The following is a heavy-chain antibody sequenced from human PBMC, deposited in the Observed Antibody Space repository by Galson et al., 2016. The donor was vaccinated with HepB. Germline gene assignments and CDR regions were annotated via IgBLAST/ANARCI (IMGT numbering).Heavy chain of an antibody. CDR2: INTGNGNT. V-gene: IGHV1-3*04. CDR1: GYIFISYA. CDR3: ARDGALWGGRNWFDP. D-gene: IGHD7-27*01. J-gene: IGHJ5*02. Sequence: SVKVSCKASGYIFISYAMHWVRQAPGQRLEWMGWINTGNGNTKYSEKFQGRVTVTRDTSASTVYMEMSSLRSEDTAVYYCARDGALWGGRNWFDPWGQGTLVTVSS.